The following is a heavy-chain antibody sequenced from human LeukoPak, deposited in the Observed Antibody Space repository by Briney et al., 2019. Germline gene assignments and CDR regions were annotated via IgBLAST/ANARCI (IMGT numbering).Heavy chain of an antibody. V-gene: IGHV1-18*01. CDR2: ISAYNGNT. CDR1: GYTFTSYG. Sequence: ASVKVSCKASGYTFTSYGISWVRQAPGQGLEWMGWISAYNGNTNYAQKLQGRVTMTTDTSTSTAYMELRRLRSDDTAVYYCAGVGVPAARSRYYYYYYMDVWGKGTTVTVSS. J-gene: IGHJ6*03. D-gene: IGHD2-2*01. CDR3: AGVGVPAARSRYYYYYYMDV.